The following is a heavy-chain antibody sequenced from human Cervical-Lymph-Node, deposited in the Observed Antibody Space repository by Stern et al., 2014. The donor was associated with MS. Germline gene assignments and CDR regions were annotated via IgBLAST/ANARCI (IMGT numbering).Heavy chain of an antibody. J-gene: IGHJ4*02. Sequence: VQLVQSGGGLVQPGGSLRLSCVASGFTFTSYAINWVRQAPGKGLQWVSAIIASGNRTYYTDSVKGRFTISRDNSKNTVYLAMNSLSTEDTAIYFCALLATPTDYWGQGTLVTVSP. V-gene: IGHV3-23*04. CDR2: IIASGNRT. D-gene: IGHD2-15*01. CDR1: GFTFTSYA. CDR3: ALLATPTDY.